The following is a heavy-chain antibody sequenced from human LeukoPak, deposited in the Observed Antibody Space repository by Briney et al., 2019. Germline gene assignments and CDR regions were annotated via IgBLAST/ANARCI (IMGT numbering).Heavy chain of an antibody. V-gene: IGHV3-48*03. CDR1: GFTFSSYE. J-gene: IGHJ4*02. CDR2: ISSSGSTI. Sequence: GGSLRLSCAASGFTFSSYEMNWVRQAPGKGLEWVSYISSSGSTIYYADSVKGRFTISRDNAKNSLYLQMNSLRAEDTAVYYCARDFWSGYCYGGQGTLVTVSS. D-gene: IGHD3-3*01. CDR3: ARDFWSGYCY.